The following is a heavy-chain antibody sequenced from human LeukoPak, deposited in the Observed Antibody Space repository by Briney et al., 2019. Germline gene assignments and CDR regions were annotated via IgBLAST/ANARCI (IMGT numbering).Heavy chain of an antibody. CDR2: ISYDGSNK. CDR3: ARGPGLYPHCGGDCYSDY. CDR1: GFTFSSYA. Sequence: GGSLRLSCAASGFTFSSYAMHWVRQAPGKGLEWVAVISYDGSNKYYADSVKGRFTISRDNSKNTLYLQMNSLRAEDTAVYYCARGPGLYPHCGGDCYSDYWGQGTLVTVSS. J-gene: IGHJ4*02. D-gene: IGHD2-21*02. V-gene: IGHV3-30-3*01.